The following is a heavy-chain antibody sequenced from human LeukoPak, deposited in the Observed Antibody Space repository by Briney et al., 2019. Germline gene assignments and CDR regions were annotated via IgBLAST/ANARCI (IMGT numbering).Heavy chain of an antibody. V-gene: IGHV4-61*02. D-gene: IGHD2-15*01. CDR2: IYTSGST. Sequence: PSETLSLTCTVSGGSVNSGNYYWTWIRQPAGKGLEWIGRIYTSGSTNYNPSLKSRVTISVDKSKNQFSLKLSSVTAADTAVYYCAREGWNCSGGSCYFNYWGQGTLVTVSS. CDR1: GGSVNSGNYY. J-gene: IGHJ4*02. CDR3: AREGWNCSGGSCYFNY.